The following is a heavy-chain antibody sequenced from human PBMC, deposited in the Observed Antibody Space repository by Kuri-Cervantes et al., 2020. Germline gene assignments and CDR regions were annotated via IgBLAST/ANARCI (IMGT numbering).Heavy chain of an antibody. Sequence: SVKVSCKASGGTFSSYTISWVRQAPGQGLEWMGRIIPILGIANYAQEFQGRVTVTADKSTSTAYMELRSLRSDDTAVYYCARAAVTIFGVVEFMDVWGQGTMVTVSS. CDR1: GGTFSSYT. V-gene: IGHV1-69*02. CDR3: ARAAVTIFGVVEFMDV. J-gene: IGHJ6*02. CDR2: IIPILGIA. D-gene: IGHD3-3*01.